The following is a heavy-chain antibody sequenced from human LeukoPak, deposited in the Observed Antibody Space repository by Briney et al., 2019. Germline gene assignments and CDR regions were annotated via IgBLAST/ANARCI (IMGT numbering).Heavy chain of an antibody. CDR2: IKQDGSEA. CDR1: GFTFSSYW. CDR3: ARVSPSLVRGVIVTGSFDP. Sequence: GGSLRLSCAASGFTFSSYWMTWVRQAPGKGLEWVANIKQDGSEAYYVDSVKGRFTISRDNAKKSLYLEMNSLRAEDTAVYYCARVSPSLVRGVIVTGSFDPWGQGTLVSVSS. V-gene: IGHV3-7*01. D-gene: IGHD3-10*01. J-gene: IGHJ5*02.